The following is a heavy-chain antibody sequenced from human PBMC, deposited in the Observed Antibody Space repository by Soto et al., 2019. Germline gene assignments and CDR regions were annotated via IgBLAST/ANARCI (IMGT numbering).Heavy chain of an antibody. V-gene: IGHV6-1*01. CDR2: TYYRSKWYN. CDR3: ARVYSVAGTNYYYYMDV. J-gene: IGHJ6*03. Sequence: LSQTLSLTCAISGDSVSSNSAAWNWIRQSPSRGLEWLGRTYYRSKWYNDYAVSVKSRITINPDTSKNQFSLQLNSVTPEDTAVYYCARVYSVAGTNYYYYMDVWGKGTTVTVSS. CDR1: GDSVSSNSAA. D-gene: IGHD6-19*01.